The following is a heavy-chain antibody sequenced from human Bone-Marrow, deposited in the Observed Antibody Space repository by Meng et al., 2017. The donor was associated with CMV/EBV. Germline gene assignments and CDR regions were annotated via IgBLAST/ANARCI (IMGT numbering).Heavy chain of an antibody. CDR3: SKNPGYNSETSFDY. Sequence: GGSLRLSCAASGFTFSSYAMSWVRQAPGKGLEWVSAISGSGGSTYYADSVKGRFTISRDNSKNKLYLQMNSLRAEDTAVYYCSKNPGYNSETSFDYWGQETLVTVPQ. CDR2: ISGSGGST. D-gene: IGHD5-24*01. J-gene: IGHJ4*02. CDR1: GFTFSSYA. V-gene: IGHV3-23*01.